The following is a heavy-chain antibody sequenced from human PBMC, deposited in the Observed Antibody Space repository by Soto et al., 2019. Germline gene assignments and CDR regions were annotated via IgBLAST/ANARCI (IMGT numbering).Heavy chain of an antibody. Sequence: GGSLRLSCAASGLTFSSYAMNWVHQAPGKGLEWVSAISGSGGSTYYADSVKGRFTIPRDNSKNTLYLQMNSLRAEDTAVYFCAKSPSVALVPRPLGGNNWFDPWGQGTLVTVSS. CDR1: GLTFSSYA. J-gene: IGHJ5*02. D-gene: IGHD2-21*01. V-gene: IGHV3-23*01. CDR3: AKSPSVALVPRPLGGNNWFDP. CDR2: ISGSGGST.